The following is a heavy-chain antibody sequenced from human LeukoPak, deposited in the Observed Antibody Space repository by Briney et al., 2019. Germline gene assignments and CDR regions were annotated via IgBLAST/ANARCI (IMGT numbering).Heavy chain of an antibody. V-gene: IGHV3-21*01. J-gene: IGHJ5*02. CDR1: GFTFSSYS. CDR3: ARHRGIGVKGQANWFDP. D-gene: IGHD6-13*01. Sequence: GGSLRLSCAASGFTFSSYSMNWVRQAPGKGLEWVSSISSSSSYIYYADSVKGRFTISRDSAKNSLYLQMNSLRAEDTAVYYCARHRGIGVKGQANWFDPWGQGTLVTVSS. CDR2: ISSSSSYI.